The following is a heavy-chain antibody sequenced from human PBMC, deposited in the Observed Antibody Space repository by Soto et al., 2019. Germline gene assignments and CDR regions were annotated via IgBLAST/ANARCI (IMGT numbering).Heavy chain of an antibody. V-gene: IGHV5-51*01. CDR2: IYPGDSDT. J-gene: IGHJ6*02. Sequence: PGESLKISCKGSGCNFTSYWIGWARQMPGKGLEWMGIIYPGDSDTRYSPSFQGQVTISADKSISTAYLQWSSLKASDTAMYYCAKTAAGGKNYYGMDVWGQGTTVTVSS. CDR1: GCNFTSYW. CDR3: AKTAAGGKNYYGMDV. D-gene: IGHD6-13*01.